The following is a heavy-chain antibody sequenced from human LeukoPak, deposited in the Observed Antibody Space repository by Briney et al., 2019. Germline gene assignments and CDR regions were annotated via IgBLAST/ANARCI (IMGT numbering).Heavy chain of an antibody. V-gene: IGHV3-23*01. CDR1: GFTFSSYA. CDR3: ANDNSGYSYGYHYYYGMDV. Sequence: GGSLRLSCAASGFTFSSYAMSWVRQAPGKGLEWVSAISGSGGSTYYADSVKGRFTISRDNSKNTLYLQMNSLRAEDTAVYYCANDNSGYSYGYHYYYGMDVWGQGTTVTVSS. J-gene: IGHJ6*02. CDR2: ISGSGGST. D-gene: IGHD5-18*01.